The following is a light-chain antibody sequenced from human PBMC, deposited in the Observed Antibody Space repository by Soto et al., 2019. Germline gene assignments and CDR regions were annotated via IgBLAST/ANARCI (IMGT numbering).Light chain of an antibody. CDR2: EVS. CDR1: SSNVGSYNL. Sequence: SVLSPAASGSGSPGQWITICCTGTSSNVGSYNLVSWYQQHPGKAPTLMIYEVSKRPSGVSNRFSGSKSGNTASLTISGLQAEDEADYHCCSYAGSYTSVFGPGPKVTVL. V-gene: IGLV2-23*02. J-gene: IGLJ1*01. CDR3: CSYAGSYTSV.